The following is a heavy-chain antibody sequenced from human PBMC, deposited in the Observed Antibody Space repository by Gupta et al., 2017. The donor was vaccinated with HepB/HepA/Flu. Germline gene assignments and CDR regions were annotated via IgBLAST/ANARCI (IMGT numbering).Heavy chain of an antibody. CDR2: IIPLFDSS. CDR3: ARVGQFGAADGTPDYYHYMDV. CDR1: GGTFRSYG. J-gene: IGHJ6*03. V-gene: IGHV1-69*01. Sequence: QVQLVQSGAELKKPGSSVKVSCKASGGTFRSYGINWVRQAPGQGLEWMGGIIPLFDSSNYAQKCQARVTITADESTSTAYMELSRLTSEDTAVYYCARVGQFGAADGTPDYYHYMDVWGKGTTVTVSS. D-gene: IGHD6-13*01.